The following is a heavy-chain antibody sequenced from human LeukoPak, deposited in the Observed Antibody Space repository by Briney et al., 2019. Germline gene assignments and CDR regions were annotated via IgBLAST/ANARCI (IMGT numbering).Heavy chain of an antibody. J-gene: IGHJ4*02. CDR1: GFTCCYHW. CDR3: AKDSYRKRDF. CDR2: IKNDGAVK. V-gene: IGHV3-7*01. D-gene: IGHD5-18*01. Sequence: GGTLTLSGAASGFTCCYHWMTWVRQAPGKGLEGVANIKNDGAVKDYEDSVKGRFTISRDDAKNSLDLQMNSLRAEDTAVSHCAKDSYRKRDFWGQGVLVTVSS.